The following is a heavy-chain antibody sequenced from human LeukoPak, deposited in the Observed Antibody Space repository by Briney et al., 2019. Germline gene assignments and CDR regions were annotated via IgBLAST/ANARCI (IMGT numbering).Heavy chain of an antibody. J-gene: IGHJ4*02. Sequence: ASVKVSCKASGYTFTSYGISWVRQAPGQGLEWMGWISAYNGNTNYAQKLQGRVTMTTDTSTSTAYMELRSLRSDDTAVYYCARLRLATTVVTYFDYWGRGTLVTVSS. CDR1: GYTFTSYG. V-gene: IGHV1-18*01. D-gene: IGHD4-23*01. CDR3: ARLRLATTVVTYFDY. CDR2: ISAYNGNT.